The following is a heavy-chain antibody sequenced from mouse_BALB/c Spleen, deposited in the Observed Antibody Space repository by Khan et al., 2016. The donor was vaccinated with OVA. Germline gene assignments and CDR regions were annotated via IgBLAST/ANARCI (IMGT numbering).Heavy chain of an antibody. J-gene: IGHJ4*01. V-gene: IGHV2-6-5*01. CDR2: IWAGGSK. CDR1: GFSLTNYA. Sequence: QVQLKQSGPGLVAPSQTLSLTCTVSGFSLTNYAVCWIRQPPGKGLELLGAIWAGGSKYYNSALKSRLSISKDNSKSQVFVKMTRLQTDDTAMYYWAKVPPYYARDYWGQGTSVTVSS. CDR3: AKVPPYYARDY.